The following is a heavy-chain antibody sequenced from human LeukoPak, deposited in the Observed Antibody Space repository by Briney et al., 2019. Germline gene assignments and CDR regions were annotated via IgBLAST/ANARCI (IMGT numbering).Heavy chain of an antibody. Sequence: SETLSLTCTVSGGSISSSSYYWGWIRQPPGKGLEWIGSIYYSGSTNYNPSLKSRVTISVDTSKNQFSLKLSSVTAADTAVYYCARVHSGYSSSWYLAPYNWFDPWGQGTLVTVSS. D-gene: IGHD6-13*01. CDR3: ARVHSGYSSSWYLAPYNWFDP. CDR1: GGSISSSSYY. CDR2: IYYSGST. J-gene: IGHJ5*02. V-gene: IGHV4-39*07.